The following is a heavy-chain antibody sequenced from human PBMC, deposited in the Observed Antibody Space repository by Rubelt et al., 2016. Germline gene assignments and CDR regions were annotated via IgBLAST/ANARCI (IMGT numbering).Heavy chain of an antibody. CDR3: ARRNIVATIGFDY. CDR1: GGSISSGGYY. CDR2: INHSGST. D-gene: IGHD5-12*01. J-gene: IGHJ4*02. V-gene: IGHV4-31*03. Sequence: QVQLQESGPGLVKPSQTLSLTCTVSGGSISSGGYYWSWIRQHPGKGLEWIGEINHSGSTNYNPSLNSRVTISVEKAKKQFSLKLGAVTVADTAVDYCARRNIVATIGFDYWGQGTLVTVSS.